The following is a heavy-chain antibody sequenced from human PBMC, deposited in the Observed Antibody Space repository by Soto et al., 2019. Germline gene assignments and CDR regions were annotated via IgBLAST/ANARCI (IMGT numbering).Heavy chain of an antibody. CDR2: IYNSGST. CDR1: GGSINNNGYF. CDR3: ARGPNGDKVDY. D-gene: IGHD7-27*01. Sequence: PSETLSLTCTVSGGSINNNGYFWSWIRQPPGSGLEWIGHIYNSGSTYSNPSLKSRLTISVDTSKNQFSLKLSSVTAADTAVYYCARGPNGDKVDYWGQGTLVTVSS. J-gene: IGHJ4*02. V-gene: IGHV4-30-4*01.